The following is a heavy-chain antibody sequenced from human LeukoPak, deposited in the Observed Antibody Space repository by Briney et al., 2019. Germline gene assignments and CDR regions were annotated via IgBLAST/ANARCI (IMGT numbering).Heavy chain of an antibody. Sequence: GALRLSCAASGFTFSSYGMHWVRQAPGKGLEWVAVISYDGSNKYYADSVKGRFTISRDNSKNTLYLQMNSLRAEDTALYYCAKDGYTEWLGLYYFDYWGQGTLVTVSS. D-gene: IGHD6-19*01. J-gene: IGHJ4*02. V-gene: IGHV3-30*18. CDR1: GFTFSSYG. CDR2: ISYDGSNK. CDR3: AKDGYTEWLGLYYFDY.